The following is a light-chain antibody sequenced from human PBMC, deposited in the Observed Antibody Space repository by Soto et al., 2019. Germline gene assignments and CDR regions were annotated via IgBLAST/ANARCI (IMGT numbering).Light chain of an antibody. CDR1: SSDVGAYRY. V-gene: IGLV2-14*01. J-gene: IGLJ3*02. CDR3: SSYTTTTSWV. CDR2: EVS. Sequence: QSALTQPASVSGSPGQSITISCTGSSSDVGAYRYVSWFQQHPGRAPKLLIYEVSNRPSGVSVRFSGSKSGNTASLTISGLKAEDEDDYHCSSYTTTTSWVFGGGTKLTVL.